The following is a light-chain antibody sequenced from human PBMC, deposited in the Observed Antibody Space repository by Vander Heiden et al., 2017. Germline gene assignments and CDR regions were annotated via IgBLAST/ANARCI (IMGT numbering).Light chain of an antibody. CDR1: QSVLYSSNNKNY. J-gene: IGKJ2*01. CDR2: WAS. V-gene: IGKV4-1*01. Sequence: DIVMTQSPYSLAVSLGERATINCKSSQSVLYSSNNKNYLVWYQQKPGQPPKLLIYWASTLESGVPDRFSGSASGTDFTLTISSLQAEDVAVYYCQQYYTTPYTFGQGTKLEIK. CDR3: QQYYTTPYT.